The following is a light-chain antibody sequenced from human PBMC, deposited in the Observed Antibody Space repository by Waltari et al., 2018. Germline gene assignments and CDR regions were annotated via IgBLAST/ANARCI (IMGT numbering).Light chain of an antibody. CDR1: RSNIGSNT. CDR3: ASWDDSLNGL. CDR2: SNN. V-gene: IGLV1-44*01. J-gene: IGLJ3*02. Sequence: QSVLTQPPSASGTPGQRVTISCSGTRSNIGSNTVTWYQQLPGPAPKLLIYSNNQRPSGVPDRFSGSKSGTSASLAISGLQSEDEADYYCASWDDSLNGLFGGGTKLTVL.